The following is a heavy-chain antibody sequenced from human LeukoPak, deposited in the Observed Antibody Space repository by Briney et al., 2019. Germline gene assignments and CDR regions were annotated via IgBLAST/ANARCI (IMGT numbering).Heavy chain of an antibody. CDR2: IYYSGST. CDR3: ARGELCGGDCYYYFDY. V-gene: IGHV4-31*03. Sequence: SQTLSLTCTVSGGSISSGGYYWSWIRQHPGKGLEWIGYIYYSGSTYYNPSLMSRVTISVDTSKNQFSLKLSSVTAADTAVYYCARGELCGGDCYYYFDYWGQGTLVTVSS. CDR1: GGSISSGGYY. D-gene: IGHD2-21*02. J-gene: IGHJ4*02.